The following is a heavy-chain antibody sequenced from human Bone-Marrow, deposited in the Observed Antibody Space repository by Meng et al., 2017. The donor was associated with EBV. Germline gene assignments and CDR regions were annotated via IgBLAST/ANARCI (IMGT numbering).Heavy chain of an antibody. CDR1: GGSISNRNW. Sequence: GRVPRAGPGLGKPSVTLPRTWPVSGGSISNRNWWRWVRQPPGKGLEWIGEIYQSGSTNYNPSLKSRVTISVDKSQNQFSLKLSSVTAADTAVYYCARDLANDYGDYYFDYWGQGSLVTVSS. V-gene: IGHV4-4*02. J-gene: IGHJ4*02. CDR2: IYQSGST. D-gene: IGHD4-17*01. CDR3: ARDLANDYGDYYFDY.